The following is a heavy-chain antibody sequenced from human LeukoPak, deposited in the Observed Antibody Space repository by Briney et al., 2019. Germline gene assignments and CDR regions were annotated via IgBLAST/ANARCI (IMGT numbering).Heavy chain of an antibody. J-gene: IGHJ4*02. D-gene: IGHD5-12*01. CDR2: IKGSGGDT. CDR3: ARSRYSGNFVFDY. CDR1: GFTFSSYA. Sequence: GGSLRLSCAASGFTFSSYAMTWVRQAPGKGPEWVSDIKGSGGDTYYADSVKGRFTISRDNSKNTLYLQMNSLRAEDTAVYYCARSRYSGNFVFDYWGQGTLVTVSS. V-gene: IGHV3-23*01.